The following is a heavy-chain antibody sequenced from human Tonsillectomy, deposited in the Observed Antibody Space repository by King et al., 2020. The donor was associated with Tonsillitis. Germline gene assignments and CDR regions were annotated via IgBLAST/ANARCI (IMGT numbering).Heavy chain of an antibody. D-gene: IGHD4-17*01. CDR2: IGTAGDT. CDR3: ARGGGDYFGLSGYYGMDV. J-gene: IGHJ6*02. CDR1: GFTFSSYD. V-gene: IGHV3-13*01. Sequence: VQLVEFGGGLVQPGGSLRLSCAASGFTFSSYDMHWVRQATGKGLEWVSAIGTAGDTYYPGSVKGRFTISRENAKNSLYLQMNSLRAGDTAVYYCARGGGDYFGLSGYYGMDVWGQGTTVTVSS.